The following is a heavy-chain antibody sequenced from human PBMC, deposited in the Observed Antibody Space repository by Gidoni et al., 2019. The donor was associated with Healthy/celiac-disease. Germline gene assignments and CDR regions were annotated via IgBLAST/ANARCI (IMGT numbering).Heavy chain of an antibody. CDR1: GYSFTSYW. CDR3: ARAPYCGGDCYGWFDP. D-gene: IGHD2-21*02. J-gene: IGHJ5*02. CDR2: IYPVDSDT. Sequence: EVQLVQSGAEVNKPGESLKISCKGSGYSFTSYWIGWVRQMPGKGLECMGIIYPVDSDTRYSPAFQGQVTISADKSISTAYLQWSSLKASDPAMYYCARAPYCGGDCYGWFDPWGQGTLVTVSS. V-gene: IGHV5-51*03.